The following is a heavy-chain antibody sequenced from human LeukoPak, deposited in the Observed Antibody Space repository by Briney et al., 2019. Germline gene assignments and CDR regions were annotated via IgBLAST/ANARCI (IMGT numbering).Heavy chain of an antibody. Sequence: GGSLRLSCAASGFPFSTYNMNWVRQVPGKGLEWVSSISSSGRYIYYADSVKGRFTVSRDNTKSSLFLQMNSLRDEDTSIYYCARDFDSVTSAFAYWGQGALVIVSS. J-gene: IGHJ4*02. CDR1: GFPFSTYN. D-gene: IGHD2-21*02. V-gene: IGHV3-21*01. CDR2: ISSSGRYI. CDR3: ARDFDSVTSAFAY.